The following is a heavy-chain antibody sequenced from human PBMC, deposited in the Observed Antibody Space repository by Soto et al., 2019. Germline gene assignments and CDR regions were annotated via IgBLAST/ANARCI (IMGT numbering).Heavy chain of an antibody. D-gene: IGHD2-21*01. V-gene: IGHV3-66*01. J-gene: IGHJ6*04. CDR1: GFTVSSKY. CDR3: AXDDVLCDGDRCSGVPLDI. Sequence: GGSLRLSCAASGFTVSSKYMIWVRQAPVNGLEFVSLIQSFFPTYYSDSLKGRFTISINTSENTLHLQMDILIADYTSVYYCAXDDVLCDGDRCSGVPLDIWGKGTTVTVAS. CDR2: IQSFFPT.